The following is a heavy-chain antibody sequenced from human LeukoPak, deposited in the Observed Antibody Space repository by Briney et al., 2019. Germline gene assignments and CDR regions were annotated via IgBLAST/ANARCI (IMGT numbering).Heavy chain of an antibody. D-gene: IGHD3-22*01. CDR3: AKDRAYDSRRYYYMDV. J-gene: IGHJ6*03. V-gene: IGHV3-43*02. CDR1: GFTFDDYA. Sequence: GGSLRLSCAASGFTFDDYAMHWVRQAPGKGLEWVSLISGGGGSTYYADFVKGRFTISRDNSKNSLYLQMNSLRTEDTALYYCAKDRAYDSRRYYYMDVWGKGTTVTVSS. CDR2: ISGGGGST.